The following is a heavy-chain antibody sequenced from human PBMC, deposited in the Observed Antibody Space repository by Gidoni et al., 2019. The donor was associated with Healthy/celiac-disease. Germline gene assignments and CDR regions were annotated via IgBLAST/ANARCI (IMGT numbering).Heavy chain of an antibody. J-gene: IGHJ6*03. CDR3: ARGGGIGYSSSSGYYYYMDV. Sequence: QLQLVQSGAEVKKPGDSVTVSCNASGSTFTSYDINWVRKATGQGLEWMGWMNPNSGNTGYAQKFQGRVTMTRNTSISTAYMELSSLRSEDTAVYYCARGGGIGYSSSSGYYYYMDVWGKGTTVTVSS. D-gene: IGHD6-6*01. CDR1: GSTFTSYD. V-gene: IGHV1-8*01. CDR2: MNPNSGNT.